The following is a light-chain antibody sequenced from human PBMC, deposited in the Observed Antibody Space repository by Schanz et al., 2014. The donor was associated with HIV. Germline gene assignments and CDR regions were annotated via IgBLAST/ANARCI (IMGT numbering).Light chain of an antibody. J-gene: IGLJ3*02. CDR2: SNN. CDR1: TSNIGSNT. V-gene: IGLV1-40*01. CDR3: QSFDGSLGGVL. Sequence: QSVLTQPPSVSGAPGQRVSISCTGNTSNIGSNTVNWYQQLPETAPKLLMYSNNKRSSEVPDRFSGSKSGTSASLAITGLQPEDEADYYCQSFDGSLGGVLFGGGTKLTVL.